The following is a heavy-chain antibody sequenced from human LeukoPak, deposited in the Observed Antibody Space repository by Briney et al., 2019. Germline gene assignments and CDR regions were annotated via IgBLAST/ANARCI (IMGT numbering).Heavy chain of an antibody. Sequence: SETLSLTCTVSGGSISSGDYHWSWIRQPPGKGLEWIGYIYYSGSTNYNPSLKSRVTISVDTSKNQFSLKLSSVTAADTAVYYCARDRGDYPYYYYYGMDVWGQGTTVTVSS. CDR1: GGSISSGDYH. CDR2: IYYSGST. D-gene: IGHD4-17*01. CDR3: ARDRGDYPYYYYYGMDV. J-gene: IGHJ6*02. V-gene: IGHV4-61*08.